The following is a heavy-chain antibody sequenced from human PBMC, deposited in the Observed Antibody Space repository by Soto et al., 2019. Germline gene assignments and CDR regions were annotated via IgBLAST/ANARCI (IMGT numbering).Heavy chain of an antibody. D-gene: IGHD2-21*02. CDR3: AKDPETEQRYYYYGMDV. V-gene: IGHV3-30*18. CDR2: ISYDGSNK. CDR1: GFTFSSYG. J-gene: IGHJ6*02. Sequence: GGSLRLSCAASGFTFSSYGMHWVRQAPGKGLEWVAVISYDGSNKYYADSVKGRFTISRDNSKNTLYLQMNSLRAEDTAVYYCAKDPETEQRYYYYGMDVWGQGTTVTVSS.